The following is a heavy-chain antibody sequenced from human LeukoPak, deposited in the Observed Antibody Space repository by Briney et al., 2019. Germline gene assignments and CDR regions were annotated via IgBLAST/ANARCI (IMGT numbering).Heavy chain of an antibody. CDR2: IWYDGSNK. Sequence: PGRSLRLSCAASGFSFSNYDMHWARQAPGKGLEGVVVIWYDGSNKYYADSVKGRFTISRDNSKNTLYLQMNSLRVEDTAVYYCARGDPTVTTKQNLDYWGQGTLVTVSS. J-gene: IGHJ4*02. D-gene: IGHD4-17*01. CDR3: ARGDPTVTTKQNLDY. CDR1: GFSFSNYD. V-gene: IGHV3-33*01.